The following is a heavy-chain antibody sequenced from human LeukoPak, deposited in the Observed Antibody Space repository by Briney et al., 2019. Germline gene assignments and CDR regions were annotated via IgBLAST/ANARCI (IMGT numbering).Heavy chain of an antibody. J-gene: IGHJ4*02. CDR2: IYYSGST. D-gene: IGHD4-17*01. V-gene: IGHV4-39*07. Sequence: SETLSLTCTVSGGSISSSSYYWGWIRQPPGKGLEWIGSIYYSGSTYYNPSLKSRVTISVDTSKNQFSLKLSSVTAADTAVYYCAAYGGNSWGFDYWGQGTLVTVSS. CDR1: GGSISSSSYY. CDR3: AAYGGNSWGFDY.